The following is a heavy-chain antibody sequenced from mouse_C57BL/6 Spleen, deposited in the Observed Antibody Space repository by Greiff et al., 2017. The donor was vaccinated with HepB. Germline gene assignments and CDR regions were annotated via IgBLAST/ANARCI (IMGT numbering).Heavy chain of an antibody. CDR3: ARRALTVWFAY. CDR2: INPNNGGT. CDR1: GYTFTDYN. Sequence: LKESGPELVKPGASVKIPCKASGYTFTDYNMDWVKQSHGKSLEWIGDINPNNGGTIYNQKFKGKATLTVDKSSSTAYMELRSLTSEDTAVYYCARRALTVWFAYWGQGTLVTVSA. V-gene: IGHV1-18*01. J-gene: IGHJ3*01. D-gene: IGHD4-1*01.